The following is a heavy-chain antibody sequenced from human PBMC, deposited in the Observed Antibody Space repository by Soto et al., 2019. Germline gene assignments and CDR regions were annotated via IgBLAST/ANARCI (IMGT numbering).Heavy chain of an antibody. CDR1: GDSVSSNSAA. CDR2: TYYRSKWYN. D-gene: IGHD6-19*01. Sequence: SQTRSLTCAISGDSVSSNSAAWNWIRQSPSRGLEWLGRTYYRSKWYNDYAVSVKSRITINPDTSKNQFSLQLNSVTPEDTAVYYCARGGIAVAGTCRWDYWGQGTLVTVSS. J-gene: IGHJ4*02. CDR3: ARGGIAVAGTCRWDY. V-gene: IGHV6-1*01.